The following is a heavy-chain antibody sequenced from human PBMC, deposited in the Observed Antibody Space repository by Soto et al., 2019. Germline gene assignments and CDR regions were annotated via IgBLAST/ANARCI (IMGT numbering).Heavy chain of an antibody. CDR1: GFTFDDYA. Sequence: EVQLVESGGGLVQPGRSLRLSCVASGFTFDDYAMHWVRQAPGKGLEWVSGISWNSGSIGYVDSVKGRFTISRDNAKNSLYLQMNSLISEDTALYYCAKDRDYGSGSPLFDYWGQGTLVTVSS. D-gene: IGHD3-10*01. J-gene: IGHJ4*02. CDR3: AKDRDYGSGSPLFDY. CDR2: ISWNSGSI. V-gene: IGHV3-9*01.